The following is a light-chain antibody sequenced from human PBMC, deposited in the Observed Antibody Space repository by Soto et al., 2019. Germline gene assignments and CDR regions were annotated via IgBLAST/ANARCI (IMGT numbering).Light chain of an antibody. CDR1: QSVSSY. CDR2: DAS. V-gene: IGKV3-11*01. CDR3: QQRSNWPWT. J-gene: IGKJ1*01. Sequence: EIVLTQSPATLSLSPGERATLSCRASQSVSSYLAWYQQKPGQAPRLLIYDASNRAPGIPARFSGSGSGTDFTLTISSLEPEDFAVYYCQQRSNWPWTFGQGTKVDI.